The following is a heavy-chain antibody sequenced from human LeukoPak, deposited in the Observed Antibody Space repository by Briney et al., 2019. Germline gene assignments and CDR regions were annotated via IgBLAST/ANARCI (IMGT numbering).Heavy chain of an antibody. J-gene: IGHJ4*02. CDR1: GFTFSSYS. CDR3: ARFGKVGATLFRPDRSGYYFDY. Sequence: GGSLRLSCAASGFTFSSYSMNWVRQAPGKGLEWVSSISSSSSYIYYADSVKGRFTISRDNAKNSLYLQMNSLRAEDTAVYYCARFGKVGATLFRPDRSGYYFDYWGQGTLVTVPS. CDR2: ISSSSSYI. V-gene: IGHV3-21*01. D-gene: IGHD1-26*01.